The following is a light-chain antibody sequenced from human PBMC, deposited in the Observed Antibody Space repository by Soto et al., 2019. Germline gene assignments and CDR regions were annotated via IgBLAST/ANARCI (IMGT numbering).Light chain of an antibody. CDR3: QQRSNWIT. Sequence: EVVLTISPATLSVSPGEGAALSGRASQSVSRYLAWYQQKPGQAPRLLIYDASNRATGIPARFSGSGSGTDFTLTISSLEPEDFAVYYCQQRSNWITFGQGTRLEIK. CDR2: DAS. CDR1: QSVSRY. V-gene: IGKV3-11*01. J-gene: IGKJ5*01.